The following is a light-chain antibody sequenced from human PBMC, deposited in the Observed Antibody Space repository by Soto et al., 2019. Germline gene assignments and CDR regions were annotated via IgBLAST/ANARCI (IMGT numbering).Light chain of an antibody. J-gene: IGKJ5*01. CDR3: QQRTNWPIT. Sequence: EIVMTQSPSTLSVSPVERATLSCSASQDISSYLAWYQQKPGHAPRLLIYDASNRATGIPARFSGSGSGTDFTLTISSLEPEDFAVYYCQQRTNWPITFGQGTRLEMK. V-gene: IGKV3-11*01. CDR1: QDISSY. CDR2: DAS.